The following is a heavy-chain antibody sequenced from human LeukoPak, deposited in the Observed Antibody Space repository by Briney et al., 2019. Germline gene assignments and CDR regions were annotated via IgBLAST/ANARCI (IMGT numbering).Heavy chain of an antibody. CDR3: SNYYDSSGYYAYYYYYMDV. J-gene: IGHJ6*03. CDR2: IRSKAYGGTT. CDR1: GFTFGDYA. V-gene: IGHV3-49*04. D-gene: IGHD3-22*01. Sequence: PGGSLRLSCTSSGFTFGDYAMSWVRQAPGKGLEWVGIIRSKAYGGTTEYAASVKGRFTISRDDSKSIAYLQMNSLKTEDTAVYYCSNYYDSSGYYAYYYYYMDVWGRGTTVTVSS.